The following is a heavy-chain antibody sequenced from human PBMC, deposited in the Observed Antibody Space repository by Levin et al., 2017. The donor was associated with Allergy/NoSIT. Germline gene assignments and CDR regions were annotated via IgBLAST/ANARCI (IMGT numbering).Heavy chain of an antibody. CDR2: IYYSGST. D-gene: IGHD3-10*01. CDR3: ARHPSSMVRGVVSPEDYFDY. CDR1: GGSISSSIYY. Sequence: SETLSLTCTVSGGSISSSIYYWGWIRQPPGKGLEWIGSIYYSGSTYYNPSLQRRVTISVDTSKNQFSLKLSSVTAADTADYCCARHPSSMVRGVVSPEDYFDYWGQGTLVTVSS. J-gene: IGHJ4*02. V-gene: IGHV4-39*01.